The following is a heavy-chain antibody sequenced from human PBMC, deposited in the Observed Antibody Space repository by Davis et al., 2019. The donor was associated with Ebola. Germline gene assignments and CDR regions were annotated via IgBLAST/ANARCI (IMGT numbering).Heavy chain of an antibody. D-gene: IGHD5-18*01. CDR3: ARDLLGSYGYFGYYFDY. J-gene: IGHJ4*02. CDR1: GFTVSSNY. Sequence: GESLKTPCAAPGFTVSSNYMSWVRQAPGKGLEWVSVIYSGGSTYYADSVKGRFTISRDNSKNTLYLQMNSLRAEDTAVYYCARDLLGSYGYFGYYFDYWGQGTLVTVSS. CDR2: IYSGGST. V-gene: IGHV3-66*01.